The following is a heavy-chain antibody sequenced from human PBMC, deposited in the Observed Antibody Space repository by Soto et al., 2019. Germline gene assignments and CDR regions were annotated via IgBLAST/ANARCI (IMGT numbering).Heavy chain of an antibody. Sequence: GASVKVSCKASGGTFSSYAISWVRQAPGQGLEWMGGIIPIFGTANYAQKFQGRVTITADESTSTAYMELSSLRSEDTAVYYCARERDSGSYSSYYYYYGMDVWGQGTTVTVS. J-gene: IGHJ6*02. CDR1: GGTFSSYA. V-gene: IGHV1-69*13. CDR2: IIPIFGTA. D-gene: IGHD1-26*01. CDR3: ARERDSGSYSSYYYYYGMDV.